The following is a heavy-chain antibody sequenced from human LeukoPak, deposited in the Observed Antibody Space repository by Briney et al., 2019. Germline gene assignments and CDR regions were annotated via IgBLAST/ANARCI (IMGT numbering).Heavy chain of an antibody. CDR3: ARGEDYGTNSFDY. CDR2: ITTSGRTI. Sequence: PGGSLRLSCAAAGFTFSIYEMNWVRQAPGKGLEWVSYITTSGRTIYYADSVKGRFTISRDNAKNSLYLQMNSLRAEDTADYYCARGEDYGTNSFDYWGQGTLVTVSS. CDR1: GFTFSIYE. D-gene: IGHD4-17*01. V-gene: IGHV3-48*03. J-gene: IGHJ4*02.